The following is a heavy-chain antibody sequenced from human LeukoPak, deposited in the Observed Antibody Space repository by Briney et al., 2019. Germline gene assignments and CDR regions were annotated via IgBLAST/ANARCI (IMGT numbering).Heavy chain of an antibody. CDR2: ITSTSSYI. J-gene: IGHJ6*02. V-gene: IGHV3-21*01. CDR1: GFSFSTHT. Sequence: PGGSLRLSCAASGFSFSTHTMNWVRQAPGKGLEWVSSITSTSSYIFYADSVKGRFTISRDNPKNSLYLQMNSLSAEDTAVYYCARERWSDVYYYYGMDVWGQGTTVTVSS. D-gene: IGHD3-3*01. CDR3: ARERWSDVYYYYGMDV.